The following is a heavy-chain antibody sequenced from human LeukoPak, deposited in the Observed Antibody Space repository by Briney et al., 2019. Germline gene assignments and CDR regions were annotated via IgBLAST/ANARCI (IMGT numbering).Heavy chain of an antibody. CDR2: VSSSSSTI. J-gene: IGHJ3*02. D-gene: IGHD6-6*01. CDR3: ARVWQLDAFDI. Sequence: GGSLRLSCAASGFTFSSYSMNWVRKAPGKGLEWVSYVSSSSSTIYYADSVKGRFTISRDNAKNSLYLQMNSLRAEDTAVYYCARVWQLDAFDIWGQGTMVTVSS. V-gene: IGHV3-48*04. CDR1: GFTFSSYS.